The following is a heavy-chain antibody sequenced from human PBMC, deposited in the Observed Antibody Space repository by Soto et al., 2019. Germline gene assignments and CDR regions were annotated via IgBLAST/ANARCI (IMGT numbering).Heavy chain of an antibody. D-gene: IGHD6-13*01. CDR2: IYWDDDK. V-gene: IGHV2-5*02. CDR3: AHSGPIATVAFEY. Sequence: QITLKESGPSLVNPTQSLTLTCSFSGFSLTTTEVAVGWIRQPPGKALEWLALIYWDDDKRYSPSLKSSLTIPQDTAKHHVVLTIPNVHPEDTATYFFAHSGPIATVAFEYWGQGILVTVSS. CDR1: GFSLTTTEVA. J-gene: IGHJ4*02.